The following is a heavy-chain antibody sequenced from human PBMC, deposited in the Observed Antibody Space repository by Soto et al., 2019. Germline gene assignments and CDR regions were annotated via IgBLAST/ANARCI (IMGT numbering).Heavy chain of an antibody. CDR1: GFTFSSYA. Sequence: GGSLRLSCSASGFTFSSYAMHWVRQAPGKGLEYVSAISSNGGSTYYADSVKGRFTISRDNSKNTLYLQMSSLRAEDTAVYYCVLYSSSSSNVYVGAFDIWGQGTMVTVSS. CDR3: VLYSSSSSNVYVGAFDI. V-gene: IGHV3-64D*06. J-gene: IGHJ3*02. CDR2: ISSNGGST. D-gene: IGHD6-6*01.